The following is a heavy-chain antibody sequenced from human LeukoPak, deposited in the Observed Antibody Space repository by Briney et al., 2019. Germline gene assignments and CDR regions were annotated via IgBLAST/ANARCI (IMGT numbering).Heavy chain of an antibody. CDR1: GFTFSAYA. D-gene: IGHD3-22*01. Sequence: GGSLRLSCSASGFTFSAYAMHWVRQAPGKGLEYVSAISHNGGDTFYADSVKGRFTISRDNSKNTLYLQMSSLRAEDTAVYYCVKKGPFTMIEGFDYWGQGTLVTVSS. CDR2: ISHNGGDT. J-gene: IGHJ4*02. V-gene: IGHV3-64D*06. CDR3: VKKGPFTMIEGFDY.